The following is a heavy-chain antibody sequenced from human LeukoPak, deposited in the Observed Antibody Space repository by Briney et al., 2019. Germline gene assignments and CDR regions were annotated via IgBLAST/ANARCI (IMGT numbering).Heavy chain of an antibody. D-gene: IGHD3-3*01. V-gene: IGHV3-43D*03. Sequence: GGSLRLSCAASGLTFDDYAMHWVRQAPGKGLEWVSLISWDGGSTYYADSVKGRFTISRDNSKNSLYLQMNSLRAEDTALYYCAKGDYDFWKPIDYWGQGTLVTVSS. CDR2: ISWDGGST. CDR3: AKGDYDFWKPIDY. CDR1: GLTFDDYA. J-gene: IGHJ4*02.